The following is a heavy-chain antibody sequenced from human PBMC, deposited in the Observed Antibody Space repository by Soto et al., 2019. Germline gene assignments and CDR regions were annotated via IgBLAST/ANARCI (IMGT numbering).Heavy chain of an antibody. J-gene: IGHJ4*02. CDR1: GGSISSGGYY. CDR3: ARDRSSGGYCTNGVCYRPQVIFDY. Sequence: SETLSLTCTVSGGSISSGGYYWSWIRQHPGKGLEWVGYIYYSGSTYYNPSLKSRVTISVDTSKNQFSLKLSSVTAADTAVYYCARDRSSGGYCTNGVCYRPQVIFDYWGQGTLVTVSS. CDR2: IYYSGST. V-gene: IGHV4-31*03. D-gene: IGHD2-8*01.